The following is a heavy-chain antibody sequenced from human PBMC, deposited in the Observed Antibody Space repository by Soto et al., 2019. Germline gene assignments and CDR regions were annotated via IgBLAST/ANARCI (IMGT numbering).Heavy chain of an antibody. D-gene: IGHD1-20*01. V-gene: IGHV3-9*01. CDR1: GFTFDDYA. CDR3: AKDLDRITPLAKPLDV. J-gene: IGHJ6*04. Sequence: GGSLRLSCSASGFTFDDYAMHWVRQVPGKGLEWVSGISWKSGNIGYADSVKGRFTISRDNAKSSLYLQMNSLRAEDTAFYYCAKDLDRITPLAKPLDVWSKGTPVKGSS. CDR2: ISWKSGNI.